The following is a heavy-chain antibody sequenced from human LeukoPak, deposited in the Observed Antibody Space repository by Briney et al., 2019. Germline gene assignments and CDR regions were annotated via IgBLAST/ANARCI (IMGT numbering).Heavy chain of an antibody. D-gene: IGHD1-1*01. CDR2: INGYNGNT. CDR1: GYTFSYFG. J-gene: IGHJ4*02. Sequence: ASVRVSCKGSGYTFSYFGINWVRQAPGQGLEWMGWINGYNGNTNYAQKSEGRLSLTTDTATSTVYMELKNLTSDDTAVYFCARGLDAASGLANFDYWGQGTLITVSS. V-gene: IGHV1-18*01. CDR3: ARGLDAASGLANFDY.